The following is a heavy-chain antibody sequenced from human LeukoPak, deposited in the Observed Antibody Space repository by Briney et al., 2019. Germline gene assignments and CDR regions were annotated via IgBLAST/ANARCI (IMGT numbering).Heavy chain of an antibody. CDR3: ARGGSGSYVRGNDY. V-gene: IGHV3-74*01. CDR2: INGDGRST. CDR1: GFTFSSYA. J-gene: IGHJ4*02. Sequence: TGGSLRLSCAASGFTFSSYAMSWVRQAPGKGLEWVSRINGDGRSTSYADSVKGRFTISRDNVKNTLYLQMNSLRAEDTAVYYCARGGSGSYVRGNDYWGQGTLVTVSS. D-gene: IGHD3-16*01.